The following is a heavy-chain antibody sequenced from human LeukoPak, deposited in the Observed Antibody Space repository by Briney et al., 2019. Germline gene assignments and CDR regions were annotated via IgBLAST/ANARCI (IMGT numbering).Heavy chain of an antibody. J-gene: IGHJ6*02. CDR3: ARDITGTTSYYYYGMDV. CDR1: GYTFTSYD. CDR2: MNPNSGNT. V-gene: IGHV1-8*01. D-gene: IGHD1-7*01. Sequence: ASVKVSCKASGYTFTSYDINWVRQATGQGLEWMGWMNPNSGNTGYAQKFQGRVTMTRNTSISTAYMELSSLRSEDTAVYYCARDITGTTSYYYYGMDVWGQGTTVTVSS.